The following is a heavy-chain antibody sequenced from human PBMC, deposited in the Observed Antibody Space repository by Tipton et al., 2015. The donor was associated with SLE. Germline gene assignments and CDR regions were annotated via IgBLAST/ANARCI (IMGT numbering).Heavy chain of an antibody. V-gene: IGHV3-48*03. CDR3: AKDIRGTRGDYYFDY. D-gene: IGHD2-21*02. CDR1: GFTFSSYE. CDR2: ISSSGSTI. Sequence: SLRLSCAASGFTFSSYEMNWVRQAPGKGLEWVSYISSSGSTIYYADSVKGRFTISRDNSKNSLYLQMNSLRTEDTALYYCAKDIRGTRGDYYFDYWGQGTLVTVSS. J-gene: IGHJ4*02.